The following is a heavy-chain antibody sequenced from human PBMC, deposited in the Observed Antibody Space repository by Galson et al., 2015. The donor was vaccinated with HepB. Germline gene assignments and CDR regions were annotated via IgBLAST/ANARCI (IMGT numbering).Heavy chain of an antibody. J-gene: IGHJ6*02. CDR2: ISSSSRNT. D-gene: IGHD5-12*01. CDR1: GFTFSDYY. CDR3: ARDVATIFADV. Sequence: SLRLSCAASGFTFSDYYISWIRQAPGKGLEWVSYISSSSRNTNYADSVKGRFTISRDNAKNSLYLQMNSLRAEDTAAYYCARDVATIFADVWGQGTTVTVSS. V-gene: IGHV3-11*06.